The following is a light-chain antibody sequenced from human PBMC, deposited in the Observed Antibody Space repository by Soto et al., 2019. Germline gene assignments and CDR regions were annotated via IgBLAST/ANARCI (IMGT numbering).Light chain of an antibody. CDR2: GAS. V-gene: IGKV3-20*01. J-gene: IGKJ2*01. Sequence: ESMLTQSPGTLSLSPGERATLSCRASQSVSTRYLAWYQQKPGQAPRLLIYGASIRATGIPDRVSGSGSGTDFTLTISRLEPEDFAVYYCHQFGSSPPAFTFCQGTKLEI. CDR1: QSVSTRY. CDR3: HQFGSSPPAFT.